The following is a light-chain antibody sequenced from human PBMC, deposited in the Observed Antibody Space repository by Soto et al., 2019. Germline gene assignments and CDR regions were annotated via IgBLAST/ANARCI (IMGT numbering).Light chain of an antibody. CDR2: EGS. CDR1: SSDVGSYNL. J-gene: IGLJ1*01. Sequence: QSVLTQPGSVCGSPGQSITISCTGTSSDVGSYNLVSWYQQHPGKAPKLMIYEGSKRPSGVSNRFSGSKSGNTASLTISGLQAEDEADYYCCSYAGSSTSYVFGTGTKVTVL. CDR3: CSYAGSSTSYV. V-gene: IGLV2-23*01.